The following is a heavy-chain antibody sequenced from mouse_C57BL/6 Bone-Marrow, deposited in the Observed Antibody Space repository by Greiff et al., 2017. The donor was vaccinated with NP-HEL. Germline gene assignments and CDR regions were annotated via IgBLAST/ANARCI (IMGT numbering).Heavy chain of an antibody. Sequence: EVKLVESGGDLVKPGGSLKLSCAASGFTFSSYGMSWVRQTPDKRLEWVATISSGGSYTYYPDSVKGRFTISRDNAKNTLYLLMSSLKSEDTAMYYCARNYYGSSSVFAYWGQGTLVTVSS. J-gene: IGHJ3*01. D-gene: IGHD1-1*01. V-gene: IGHV5-6*01. CDR3: ARNYYGSSSVFAY. CDR2: ISSGGSYT. CDR1: GFTFSSYG.